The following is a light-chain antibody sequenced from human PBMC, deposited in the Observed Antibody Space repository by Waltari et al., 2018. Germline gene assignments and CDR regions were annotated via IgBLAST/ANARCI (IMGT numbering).Light chain of an antibody. CDR2: AAS. CDR3: QQYNNWPLT. V-gene: IGKV3-15*01. J-gene: IGKJ5*01. CDR1: KSVSNN. Sequence: EVVMTQSPATLSLSPGEGVTLSRRASKSVSNNLAWYQQKPGQAPRLLIYAASTRATGIPARFSGSGSGTEFSLTISSLQSEDFAVYYCQQYNNWPLTFGQGTRLEIK.